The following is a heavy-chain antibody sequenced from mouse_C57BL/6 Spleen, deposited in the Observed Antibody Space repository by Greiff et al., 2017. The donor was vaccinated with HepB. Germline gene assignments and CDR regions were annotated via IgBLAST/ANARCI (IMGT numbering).Heavy chain of an antibody. CDR3: ARSTYYFDY. V-gene: IGHV1-69*01. J-gene: IGHJ2*01. CDR2: IDPSDSYT. CDR1: GYTFTSYW. Sequence: QVQLQQPGAELVMPGASVKLSCKASGYTFTSYWMHWVKQRPGQGLEWIGEIDPSDSYTNYNQKFKGKSTLTVDKSSSTAYMQLSSLTSEDSAVYYCARSTYYFDYWGHGTTLTVSS.